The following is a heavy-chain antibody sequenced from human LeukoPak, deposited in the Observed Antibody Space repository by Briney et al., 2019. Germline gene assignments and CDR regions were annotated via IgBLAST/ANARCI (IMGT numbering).Heavy chain of an antibody. CDR2: IWYDGSNK. CDR1: GFTFSSYG. D-gene: IGHD3-10*01. Sequence: GRSLRLSCAASGFTFSSYGMHWVRQAPGKGLEWVAVIWYDGSNKYYADSVKGRFTISRDNSKNTLYLQMNSLRAEDTAVYYCTTDLGLWFGELEGVWGQGTTVTVSS. V-gene: IGHV3-33*01. CDR3: TTDLGLWFGELEGV. J-gene: IGHJ6*02.